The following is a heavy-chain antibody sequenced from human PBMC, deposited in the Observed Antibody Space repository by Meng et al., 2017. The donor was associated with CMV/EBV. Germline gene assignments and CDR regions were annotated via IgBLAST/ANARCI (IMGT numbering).Heavy chain of an antibody. V-gene: IGHV1-8*01. Sequence: ASVLISCKASGYTFTSYYINWVRQAAGQGLEWTGWINPNSGNTGYAQKFQSRVTMTRNTSINTAYMELSSLGSEDTAVYYCARRMAAAISNWIDPWGQGTLVTVSS. J-gene: IGHJ5*02. CDR2: INPNSGNT. CDR1: GYTFTSYY. D-gene: IGHD2-2*02. CDR3: ARRMAAAISNWIDP.